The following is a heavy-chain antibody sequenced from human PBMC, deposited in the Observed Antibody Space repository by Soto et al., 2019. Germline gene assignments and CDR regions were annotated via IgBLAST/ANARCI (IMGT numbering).Heavy chain of an antibody. J-gene: IGHJ4*02. V-gene: IGHV3-30*18. CDR1: GFTFSSYG. CDR2: ISYDGSNK. D-gene: IGHD2-15*01. Sequence: QVQLVESGGGVVQPGRSLRLYCAASGFTFSSYGMHWVRQAPGKGLEWVAVISYDGSNKYYADSVKGRFTISRDNSKNTLYLQMNSLRAEDTAVYYCAKGRGLVVVAATPLAYWGQGTLVTVSS. CDR3: AKGRGLVVVAATPLAY.